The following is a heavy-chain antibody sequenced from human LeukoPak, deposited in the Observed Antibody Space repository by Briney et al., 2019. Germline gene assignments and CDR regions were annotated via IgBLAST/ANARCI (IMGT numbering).Heavy chain of an antibody. D-gene: IGHD3-9*01. V-gene: IGHV4-30-4*08. Sequence: PSETLSLTCTVSGGSISSGDYYWSWIRQPPGKGLEWIGYIYYSGSTYYNPSLKSRVTISVDTSKNQFSLKLSSVTAADTAVYYCARAYYDIFGWFDPWGQGTLVTVSS. CDR3: ARAYYDIFGWFDP. CDR2: IYYSGST. J-gene: IGHJ5*02. CDR1: GGSISSGDYY.